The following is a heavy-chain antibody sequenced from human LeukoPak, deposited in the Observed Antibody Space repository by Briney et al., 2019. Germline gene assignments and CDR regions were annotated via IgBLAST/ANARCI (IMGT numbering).Heavy chain of an antibody. CDR1: GGSISSYY. CDR2: IYTSGST. Sequence: SETLFLTCTVSGGSISSYYWSWIRQPAGKGLEWIGRIYTSGSTNYNPSLKSRVTMSVDTSKNQFSLKLSSVTAADTAVYYCARDSTEWELLWWFDPWGQGTLVTVSS. CDR3: ARDSTEWELLWWFDP. V-gene: IGHV4-4*07. J-gene: IGHJ5*02. D-gene: IGHD1-26*01.